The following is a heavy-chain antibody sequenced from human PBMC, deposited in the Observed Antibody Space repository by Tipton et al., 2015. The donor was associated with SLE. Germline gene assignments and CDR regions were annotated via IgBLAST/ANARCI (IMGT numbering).Heavy chain of an antibody. Sequence: TLSLTCTVSGGSISSGGYYWSWIRQHPGKGLEWIGYIYYSGSTYYNPSLKSRVTISVDTSKNQFSLKLSSVTAADTAVYYCARGVPYQYYYYLDVWGKGTTVTVSS. CDR2: IYYSGST. V-gene: IGHV4-31*03. CDR1: GGSISSGGYY. D-gene: IGHD2-2*01. CDR3: ARGVPYQYYYYLDV. J-gene: IGHJ6*03.